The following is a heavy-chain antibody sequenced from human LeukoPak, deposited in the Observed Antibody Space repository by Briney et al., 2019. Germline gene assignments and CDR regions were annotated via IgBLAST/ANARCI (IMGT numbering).Heavy chain of an antibody. CDR3: ARGGPSHLVALAPNHYFDY. V-gene: IGHV4-30-2*01. D-gene: IGHD6-6*01. J-gene: IGHJ4*02. CDR1: GGSISSGGYS. CDR2: INHSGST. Sequence: PSETLSLTCTVSGGSISSGGYSWSWIRQPPGKGLEWIGYINHSGSTNYNPSLKSRVTISVDTSKNQFSLKLSSVTAADTAVYYCARGGPSHLVALAPNHYFDYWGQGTLVTVSS.